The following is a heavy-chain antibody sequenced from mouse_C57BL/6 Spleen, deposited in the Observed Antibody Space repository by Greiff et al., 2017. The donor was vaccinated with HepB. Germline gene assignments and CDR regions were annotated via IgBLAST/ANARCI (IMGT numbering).Heavy chain of an antibody. CDR1: GYSITSGYY. V-gene: IGHV3-6*01. CDR3: AREDSSGGFAY. D-gene: IGHD3-2*02. Sequence: EVQVVESGPGLVKPSQSLSLTCSVTGYSITSGYYWNWIRQFPGNKLEWMGYISYDGSNNYNPSLKNRISITRDTSKNQFFLKLNSVTTEDTATYYCAREDSSGGFAYWGQGTLVTVSA. CDR2: ISYDGSN. J-gene: IGHJ3*01.